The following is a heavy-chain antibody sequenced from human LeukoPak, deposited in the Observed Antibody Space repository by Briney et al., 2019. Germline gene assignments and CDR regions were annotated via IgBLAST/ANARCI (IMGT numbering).Heavy chain of an antibody. CDR1: GFTFSSYG. D-gene: IGHD2-21*01. CDR3: AKDLNRGLPNY. Sequence: GGSLRLSCAASGFTFSSYGMHWVRQAPGKGLEWVAVVSYDGSKYYADSVKGRFTISRDNSKNTLYLQMSSLRAEDTAVYYCAKDLNRGLPNYWGQGTLVTVSS. J-gene: IGHJ4*02. V-gene: IGHV3-30*18. CDR2: VSYDGSK.